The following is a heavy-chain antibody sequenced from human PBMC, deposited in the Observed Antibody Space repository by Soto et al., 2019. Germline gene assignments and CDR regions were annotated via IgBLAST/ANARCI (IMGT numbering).Heavy chain of an antibody. CDR2: ISYDGTDE. CDR1: GFSFSSYG. V-gene: IGHV3-30*18. CDR3: AKQASDWNDHFDY. Sequence: QVQLVESGGGVVQPGRSLRLSCAASGFSFSSYGMHCVRQAPGKGREWVAMISYDGTDEYYTDSVKGRFTISRDNSKNAVYLQMISLRAEDTDVYYCAKQASDWNDHFDYWGHGTLVTVSS. J-gene: IGHJ4*01. D-gene: IGHD1-1*01.